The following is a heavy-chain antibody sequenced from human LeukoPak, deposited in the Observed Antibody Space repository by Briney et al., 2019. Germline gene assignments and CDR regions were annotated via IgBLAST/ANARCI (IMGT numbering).Heavy chain of an antibody. V-gene: IGHV3-30*03. Sequence: PGGSLRLSCAASGFTFSSYSMNWVRQAPGKGLEWVAVISYDGSNKYYADSVKGRFTISRDNSKNTLYLQMNSLRAEDTAVYYCARDGYCSSTSCYYGMDVWGQGTTVTVSS. CDR3: ARDGYCSSTSCYYGMDV. CDR2: ISYDGSNK. CDR1: GFTFSSYS. J-gene: IGHJ6*02. D-gene: IGHD2-2*03.